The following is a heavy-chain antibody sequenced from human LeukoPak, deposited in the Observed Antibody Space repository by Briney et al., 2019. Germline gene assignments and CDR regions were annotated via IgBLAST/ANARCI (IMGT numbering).Heavy chain of an antibody. CDR2: VIPIFGTA. J-gene: IGHJ5*02. V-gene: IGHV1-69*05. CDR1: VGTFSSYA. CDR3: ARESGYNSYGYRYWFDP. Sequence: ASVKVSCKASVGTFSSYAISWVRQAPGQGLEWMGGVIPIFGTANYAQKFQGRVTITTDESTSTAYMELSSLRSEDTAVYYCARESGYNSYGYRYWFDPWGQGTLVTVSS. D-gene: IGHD5-18*01.